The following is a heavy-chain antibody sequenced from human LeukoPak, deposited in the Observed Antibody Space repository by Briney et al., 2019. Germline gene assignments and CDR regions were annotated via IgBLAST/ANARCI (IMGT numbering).Heavy chain of an antibody. J-gene: IGHJ6*03. D-gene: IGHD6-19*01. Sequence: GGSLRLSCAASGFTFSSYWMHWVRQAPGKGLVWVSRINSDGSSTSYADSVKGRFTISRDNAKNTLYLQMNSLRAEDTAVYYCARVAVAGIYYYYMGVWGKGTTVTISS. CDR1: GFTFSSYW. CDR3: ARVAVAGIYYYYMGV. V-gene: IGHV3-74*01. CDR2: INSDGSST.